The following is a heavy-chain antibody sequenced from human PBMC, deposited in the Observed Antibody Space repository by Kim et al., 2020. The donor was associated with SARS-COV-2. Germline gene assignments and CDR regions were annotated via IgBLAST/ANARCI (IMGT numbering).Heavy chain of an antibody. CDR2: INTNTGNP. CDR3: VKGIKVGGD. D-gene: IGHD3-3*01. J-gene: IGHJ4*02. V-gene: IGHV7-4-1*02. Sequence: ASVKVSCKDSGYTFTNYGINWVRQAPGQGIEWMGWINTNTGNPTYAQDLTGQVVFSSDTSVTTAYLQISSLKAEDTAGYYWVKGIKVGGDWGQGSLVTVSS. CDR1: GYTFTNYG.